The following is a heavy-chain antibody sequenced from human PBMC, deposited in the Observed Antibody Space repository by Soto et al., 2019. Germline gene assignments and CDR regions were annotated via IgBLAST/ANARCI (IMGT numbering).Heavy chain of an antibody. J-gene: IGHJ6*02. CDR2: IWYDGSNK. CDR1: GCTFSSYG. V-gene: IGHV3-33*01. Sequence: QVQLVESGGGVVQPGRSLRLSCAASGCTFSSYGMHWVRQAPGKGLEWVAVIWYDGSNKYYADSVKGRFTISRDNSKNTLYLQMNSLRAEDTAVYYCARQKEVYYYGMDVWGQGTTVTVSS. CDR3: ARQKEVYYYGMDV.